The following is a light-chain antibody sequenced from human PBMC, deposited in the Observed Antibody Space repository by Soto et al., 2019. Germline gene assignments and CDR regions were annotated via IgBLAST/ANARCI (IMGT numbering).Light chain of an antibody. CDR1: QSVTSDY. V-gene: IGKV3-20*01. Sequence: DIVLTQSPGTLSLSAGERATLSCRASQSVTSDYLAWYQQKPGQAPRLLIYDVSTRATGIPDRFSAGGSGTDFTLAINRLEPEDFALYYCQHSDTSSWTFGQGTRVEIK. CDR3: QHSDTSSWT. J-gene: IGKJ1*01. CDR2: DVS.